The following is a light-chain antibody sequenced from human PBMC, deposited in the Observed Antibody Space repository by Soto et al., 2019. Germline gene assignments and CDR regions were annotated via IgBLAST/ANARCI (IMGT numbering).Light chain of an antibody. CDR3: QQYSPYSART. CDR2: KAS. J-gene: IGKJ1*01. V-gene: IGKV1-5*03. Sequence: DIQMTPSPSTLSASVGDRVTVTCRASQNIGSWVAWYQQKPGKAPNLLIYKASTLENGVPSRFSGTGSGTEFTLTISSLQPDDFATYYCQQYSPYSARTFGQGTKVEVK. CDR1: QNIGSW.